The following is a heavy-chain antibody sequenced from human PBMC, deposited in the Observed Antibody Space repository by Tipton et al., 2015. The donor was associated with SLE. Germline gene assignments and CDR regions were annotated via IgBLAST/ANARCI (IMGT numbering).Heavy chain of an antibody. Sequence: TLSLTCTVSGVSISSSNYFWGWIRQPPGKGLEWIGSVFRSGSTYFNSSLKNRVTVSVDTSENKFSLRLTSVTAADTAVYYCGRAIGVHYFHVWGQGTLVTVSS. D-gene: IGHD2-21*01. J-gene: IGHJ4*02. V-gene: IGHV4-39*07. CDR2: VFRSGST. CDR3: GRAIGVHYFHV. CDR1: GVSISSSNYF.